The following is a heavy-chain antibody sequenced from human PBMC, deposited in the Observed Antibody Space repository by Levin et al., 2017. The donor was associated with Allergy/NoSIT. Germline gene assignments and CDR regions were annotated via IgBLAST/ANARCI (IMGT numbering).Heavy chain of an antibody. CDR1: GFSFSKSG. CDR3: VRVLTRIRGGMDV. J-gene: IGHJ6*02. Sequence: GGSLRLSCAASGFSFSKSGMNWVRQAPGQGLEWVSYIRPTSEIIHYADSVKGRFIISRDNAKNSLYLQMNSLRVEDTATCDCVRVLTRIRGGMDVWGQGTTVTVSS. D-gene: IGHD1-1*01. CDR2: IRPTSEII. V-gene: IGHV3-48*04.